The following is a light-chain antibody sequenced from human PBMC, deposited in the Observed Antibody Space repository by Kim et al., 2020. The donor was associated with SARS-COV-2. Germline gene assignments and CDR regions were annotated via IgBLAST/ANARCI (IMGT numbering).Light chain of an antibody. Sequence: DIQMTQSPSSLSASVGDRVTITCQASQDISNYLNWYQQKPGKAPKLLIYDASSLETGVPSRFSGSGSGTDFTFTISSLQPEDIATYYCQQYDNFPITFGQETRLEIK. J-gene: IGKJ5*01. CDR2: DAS. CDR3: QQYDNFPIT. V-gene: IGKV1-33*01. CDR1: QDISNY.